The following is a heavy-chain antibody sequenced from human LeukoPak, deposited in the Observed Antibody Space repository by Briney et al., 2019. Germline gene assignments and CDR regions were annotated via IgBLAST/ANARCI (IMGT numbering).Heavy chain of an antibody. Sequence: SETLSLTCTVSGGSISSFSYYWGWVRQPPGKGLEWIGGISYSGSTYYNPSLKSRGTLSVDTPKNQFSLRLNSVTAADTAVYYCARRYYGSLSYPAYFDYWGQGTLVTVSS. J-gene: IGHJ4*02. CDR3: ARRYYGSLSYPAYFDY. V-gene: IGHV4-39*01. CDR1: GGSISSFSYY. CDR2: ISYSGST. D-gene: IGHD3-10*01.